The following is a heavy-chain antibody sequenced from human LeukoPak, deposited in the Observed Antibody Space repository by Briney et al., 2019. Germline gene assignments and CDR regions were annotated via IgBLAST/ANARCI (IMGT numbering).Heavy chain of an antibody. CDR3: TRGYYDSSGYSY. D-gene: IGHD3-22*01. CDR2: IRSKANSYAT. Sequence: PGGSLRLSCAPSGFTFSGSAMHWVRQASGKGLEWVGRIRSKANSYATAYAASVKGRFTISRDDSKNTAYLQMNSLKTEDTAVYYCTRGYYDSSGYSYWGQGTLVTVSS. CDR1: GFTFSGSA. V-gene: IGHV3-73*01. J-gene: IGHJ4*02.